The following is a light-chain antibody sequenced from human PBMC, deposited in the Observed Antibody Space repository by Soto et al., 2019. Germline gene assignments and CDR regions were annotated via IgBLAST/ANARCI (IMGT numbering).Light chain of an antibody. V-gene: IGLV2-14*01. CDR1: SSDVGVYNY. CDR2: EVS. J-gene: IGLJ3*02. CDR3: TSYTTSSTGV. Sequence: QSVLTQPASVSGSPGQSITISCTGTSSDVGVYNYVSWYQHHPGKAPKVLIFEVSNRPSGISNRFSGSKSGNTASLTISGLQAEDEADYYCTSYTTSSTGVFGGGTQLTVL.